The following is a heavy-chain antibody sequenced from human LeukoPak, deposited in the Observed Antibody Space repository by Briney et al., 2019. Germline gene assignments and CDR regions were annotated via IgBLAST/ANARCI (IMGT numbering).Heavy chain of an antibody. V-gene: IGHV5-51*01. CDR1: GYSFTSYW. CDR3: ARPNSFDYYDSSGIFDY. J-gene: IGHJ4*02. D-gene: IGHD3-22*01. Sequence: GESLKISCKGSGYSFTSYWIGWVRQMPGKGLEWMGIIYPGDSDTRYSPSFQGQVTISADKSISTAYLQLSSLKASDTAMYYCARPNSFDYYDSSGIFDYWGQGTLVTVSS. CDR2: IYPGDSDT.